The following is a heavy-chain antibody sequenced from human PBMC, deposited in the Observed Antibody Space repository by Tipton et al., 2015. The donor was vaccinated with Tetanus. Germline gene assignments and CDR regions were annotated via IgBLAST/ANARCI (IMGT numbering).Heavy chain of an antibody. D-gene: IGHD5-24*01. CDR3: ARDSTHRRDGYNDFDY. V-gene: IGHV3-21*01. CDR2: ISSTSAYI. J-gene: IGHJ4*02. CDR1: GFIFSSYT. Sequence: SLRLSCAVSGFIFSSYTMNWVRQAPGKGLEWVASISSTSAYIYYADSVQGRFTISRDNAKNSLYLQMNSLRDEDTAVYYCARDSTHRRDGYNDFDYWGQGTLVTVSS.